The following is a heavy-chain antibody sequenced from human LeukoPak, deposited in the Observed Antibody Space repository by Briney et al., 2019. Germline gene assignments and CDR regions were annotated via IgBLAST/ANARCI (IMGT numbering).Heavy chain of an antibody. CDR1: GGSFSGYY. V-gene: IGHV4-34*01. J-gene: IGHJ4*02. CDR2: INHSGST. Sequence: SETLSLTCAVYGGSFSGYYWSWIRQPPGKGLEWIGEINHSGSTNYNPSLKSRVTISVDTSKNQFSLKLSSVTAADTAVYYCARDVSYGGNSGGYDYWGQGTLVTVSS. D-gene: IGHD4-23*01. CDR3: ARDVSYGGNSGGYDY.